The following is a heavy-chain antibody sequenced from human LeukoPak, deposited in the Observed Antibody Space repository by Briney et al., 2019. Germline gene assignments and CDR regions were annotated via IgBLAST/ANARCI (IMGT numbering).Heavy chain of an antibody. D-gene: IGHD3-16*01. Sequence: KSGGSLRLSCAASGFTFSSYSMNWVRQAPGKGLEWVSSISSSSSYIYYADSVKGRFTISRDNAKNSLYLQMKSLRVEDTAVYYCARRGYHDYSGFDYWGQGTLVTVSS. CDR2: ISSSSSYI. J-gene: IGHJ4*02. V-gene: IGHV3-21*01. CDR1: GFTFSSYS. CDR3: ARRGYHDYSGFDY.